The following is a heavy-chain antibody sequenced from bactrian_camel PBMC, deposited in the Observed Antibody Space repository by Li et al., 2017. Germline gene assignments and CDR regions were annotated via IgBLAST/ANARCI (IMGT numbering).Heavy chain of an antibody. Sequence: HVQLVESGGGSAQAGGSLRLSCAASRFTYSTNCMTWFRQAPGGEREGVAAIATINGTTYYHESVKGRFTISHDKGKSTLDLQMDSLKPKDTAMYYCAARLSYGGVCYIGSDGVWGQGTQVTVS. J-gene: IGHJ4*01. CDR3: AARLSYGGVCYIGSDGV. V-gene: IGHV3S1*01. CDR2: IATINGTT. CDR1: RFTYSTNC. D-gene: IGHD2*01.